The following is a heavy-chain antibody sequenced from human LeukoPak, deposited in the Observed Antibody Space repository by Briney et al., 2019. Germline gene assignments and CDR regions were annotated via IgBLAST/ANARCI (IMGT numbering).Heavy chain of an antibody. J-gene: IGHJ4*02. CDR1: GYTFTGYY. CDR2: IDPNSGGT. CDR3: ASADCSGGSCYLSPFDY. Sequence: ASVKVSCKASGYTFTGYYMHWVRQAPGQGLEWMGWIDPNSGGTNYAQKFQGRVTMTRDTSISTAYMELSRLRSDDTAVYYCASADCSGGSCYLSPFDYWGQGTLVTASS. D-gene: IGHD2-15*01. V-gene: IGHV1-2*02.